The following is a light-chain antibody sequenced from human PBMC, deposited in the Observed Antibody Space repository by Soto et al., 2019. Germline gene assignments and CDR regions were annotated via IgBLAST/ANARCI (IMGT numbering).Light chain of an antibody. Sequence: DIVLTQSPGTLSLSPGERATLSCRASQSVTNSFFAWYQQKPGQAPRLLIYGISSRATGIPDRFSGSGSGTDFTLTISRLEPEDFVVYYCQQYISLPHTFGQGTKLEVK. CDR3: QQYISLPHT. CDR1: QSVTNSF. J-gene: IGKJ2*01. CDR2: GIS. V-gene: IGKV3-20*01.